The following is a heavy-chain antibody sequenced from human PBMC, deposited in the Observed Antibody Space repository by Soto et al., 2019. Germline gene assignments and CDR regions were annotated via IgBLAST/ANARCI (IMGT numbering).Heavy chain of an antibody. CDR3: AKAMFGFGMDV. V-gene: IGHV3-9*01. Sequence: TQGKGLEWVSGISGNSGSIGYASSVKGRFTISRDNAKNSLYLQMNSLRAEDTALYYCAKAMFGFGMDVWVQGTTVTVSS. CDR2: ISGNSGSI. D-gene: IGHD3-16*01. J-gene: IGHJ6*02.